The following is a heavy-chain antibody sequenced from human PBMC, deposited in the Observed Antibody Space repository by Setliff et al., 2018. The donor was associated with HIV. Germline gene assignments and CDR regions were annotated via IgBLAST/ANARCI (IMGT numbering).Heavy chain of an antibody. D-gene: IGHD3-10*01. CDR3: VRVTSRDSGAYYWDAFDI. CDR1: GGSFSDCY. J-gene: IGHJ3*02. Sequence: PSENVSLPCAFYGGSFSDCYWSWIRQAPEKGLEWIGEINHGGTNNYNPSLKGRVALSVATYKNQFSLRLTSVTAADTAAYFCVRVTSRDSGAYYWDAFDIWGQGIMVTVSS. CDR2: INHGGTN. V-gene: IGHV4-34*01.